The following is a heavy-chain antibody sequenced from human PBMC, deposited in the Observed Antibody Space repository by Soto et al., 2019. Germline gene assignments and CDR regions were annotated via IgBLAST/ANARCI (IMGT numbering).Heavy chain of an antibody. J-gene: IGHJ5*02. CDR2: IYYSGST. CDR3: ARQGYYDYVWGSYRYIENWFDP. D-gene: IGHD3-16*02. V-gene: IGHV4-59*08. Sequence: ETLSLTCTVSGGSISSYYWSWIRQPPGKGLEWIGYIYYSGSTNYNPSLKSRVTISVDTSKNQFSLKLSSVTAADTAVYYCARQGYYDYVWGSYRYIENWFDPWGQGTLVTVSS. CDR1: GGSISSYY.